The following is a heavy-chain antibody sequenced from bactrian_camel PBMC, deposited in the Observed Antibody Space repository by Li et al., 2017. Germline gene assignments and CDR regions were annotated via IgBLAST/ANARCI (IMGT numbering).Heavy chain of an antibody. CDR2: IADRGGFI. CDR3: AAVPSYGGNRCGTVLSEFNY. V-gene: IGHV3S1*01. Sequence: HVQLVESGGGSVQAGGSLTLSCVVSRFNLSPECMGWFRQVPGKEREGIASIADRGGFIRYADFVKGRFTISKDNAKNTLYLQMNSLKPEDTATYYCAAVPSYGGNRCGTVLSEFNYLGQGTQVTVS. D-gene: IGHD6*01. J-gene: IGHJ4*01. CDR1: RFNLSPEC.